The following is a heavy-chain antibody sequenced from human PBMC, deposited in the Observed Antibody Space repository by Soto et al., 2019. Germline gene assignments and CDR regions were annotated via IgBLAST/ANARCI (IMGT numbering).Heavy chain of an antibody. J-gene: IGHJ3*02. Sequence: QVQLVQSGAEVQKPGSSVKVSCKASGGTFSSYAISWVRQAPGQGLEWMGGIIPIFGIVDYPQKFQGGVTITAAKSTSSADMELSSLRSEDSAVYYCAKGDRWLELQGNAFDIWGQGTMVTVSS. CDR1: GGTFSSYA. CDR2: IIPIFGIV. CDR3: AKGDRWLELQGNAFDI. V-gene: IGHV1-69*17. D-gene: IGHD1-7*01.